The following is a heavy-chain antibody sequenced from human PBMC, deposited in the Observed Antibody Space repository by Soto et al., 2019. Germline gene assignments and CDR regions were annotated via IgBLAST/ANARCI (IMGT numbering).Heavy chain of an antibody. Sequence: QGQLVQSGAEVKKPGASVKVPCKASGYTFTRYGISWVRQAPGQGLEWMGWISGYNGDTNYAQKFQGRVTMTVDTSTTSGFMELTSLTSDDRAVYYCAKNGQPPYYYYGMDVWGQGTTVTVSS. CDR2: ISGYNGDT. CDR1: GYTFTRYG. J-gene: IGHJ6*02. D-gene: IGHD2-8*01. CDR3: AKNGQPPYYYYGMDV. V-gene: IGHV1-18*01.